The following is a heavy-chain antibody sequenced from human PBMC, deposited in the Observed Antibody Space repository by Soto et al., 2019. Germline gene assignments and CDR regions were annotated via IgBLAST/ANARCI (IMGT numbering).Heavy chain of an antibody. D-gene: IGHD5-12*01. J-gene: IGHJ3*02. CDR1: GYTFTGYY. Sequence: QVQLVQSGAEVKKPGASVKVSCKASGYTFTGYYMHWVRQAPGQGLEWMGWINPNSGGTNYAQKFQGWVTMARDTSISTAYMELSRLRSDDTAVYYCARVYSGYQGDAFDIWGQGTMVTVSS. V-gene: IGHV1-2*04. CDR2: INPNSGGT. CDR3: ARVYSGYQGDAFDI.